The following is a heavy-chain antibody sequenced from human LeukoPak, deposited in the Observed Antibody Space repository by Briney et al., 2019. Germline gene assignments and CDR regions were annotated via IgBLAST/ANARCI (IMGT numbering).Heavy chain of an antibody. J-gene: IGHJ3*02. V-gene: IGHV7-4-1*02. D-gene: IGHD3-10*01. CDR1: GYTFTSYA. Sequence: ASVKVSCKASGYTFTSYAMNWVRQAPGQGLEWMGWINTNTGNPTYAQGFTGRFVFSLDTSVSTAYLQISSLKAEDTAVYYCARELQAGRYYYGSGSPTAFDIWGQGTMVTVSS. CDR3: ARELQAGRYYYGSGSPTAFDI. CDR2: INTNTGNP.